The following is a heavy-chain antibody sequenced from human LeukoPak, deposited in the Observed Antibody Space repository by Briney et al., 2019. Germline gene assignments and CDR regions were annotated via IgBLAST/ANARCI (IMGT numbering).Heavy chain of an antibody. Sequence: SETLSLTCTVSGGAVSSGNYYWSWIRQPPGKGLEWIGYIYYSGSTNYNPSLKSRVTISVDTSKNQFSLKLSSVTAADTAVYYCARGPFSYDSSGYRHFDYWGQGTLVTVSS. D-gene: IGHD3-22*01. CDR1: GGAVSSGNYY. CDR3: ARGPFSYDSSGYRHFDY. CDR2: IYYSGST. J-gene: IGHJ4*02. V-gene: IGHV4-61*01.